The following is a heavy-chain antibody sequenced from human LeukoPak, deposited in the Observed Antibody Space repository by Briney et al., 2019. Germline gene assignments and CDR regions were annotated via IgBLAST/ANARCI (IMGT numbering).Heavy chain of an antibody. J-gene: IGHJ4*02. CDR1: GGTFSSYS. D-gene: IGHD3-22*01. CDR3: ALDSNTSGHFDF. CDR2: IIPVLGVA. Sequence: SVKVSCKASGGTFSSYSISWVRQAPGQGLEWMGRIIPVLGVANYAQKFQDRVTITADKSTNTAYMELSSLRSEDTALFYCALDSNTSGHFDFWGQGSLLTVSS. V-gene: IGHV1-69*02.